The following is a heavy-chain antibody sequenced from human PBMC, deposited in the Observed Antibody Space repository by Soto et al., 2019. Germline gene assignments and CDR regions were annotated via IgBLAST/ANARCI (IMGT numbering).Heavy chain of an antibody. D-gene: IGHD1-1*01. CDR1: GASISGFY. Sequence: LSLTCTVSGASISGFYWSWIRRSAGKGLEWIGRIYATGATDYNPSLKSRVMMSVDTSKKQFSLKLRSVAAADTAVYYCVRDGTKTLRDWFDPWGQGISVTVSS. J-gene: IGHJ5*02. CDR2: IYATGAT. CDR3: VRDGTKTLRDWFDP. V-gene: IGHV4-4*07.